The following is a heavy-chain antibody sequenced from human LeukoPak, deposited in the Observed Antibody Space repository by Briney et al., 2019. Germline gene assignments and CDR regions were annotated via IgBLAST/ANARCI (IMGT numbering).Heavy chain of an antibody. D-gene: IGHD5-12*01. CDR1: GFTFSSYG. Sequence: GGSLRLSCAASGFTFSSYGMHWVRQAPGKGLEWVAFIQYDGSNKYYADSVKGRFTISRDNSKNTLYLQMNSLRAEDTAVYYCAKPVDIVATDPGQNWFDPWGQGTLVTVSS. J-gene: IGHJ5*02. CDR2: IQYDGSNK. V-gene: IGHV3-30*02. CDR3: AKPVDIVATDPGQNWFDP.